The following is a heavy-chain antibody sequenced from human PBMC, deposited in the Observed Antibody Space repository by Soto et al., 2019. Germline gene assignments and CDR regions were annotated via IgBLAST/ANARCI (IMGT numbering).Heavy chain of an antibody. CDR3: ARVNLDYVTGMDV. CDR2: IYDSGST. Sequence: QVQLQESAPGLVKPSQTLSLTCTVSGGPITNYWSWIRQHPGKGLESIGYIYDSGSTYYNPSLKSRVTMSLDASMNQLSLKLTSVTAADTAVYYCARVNLDYVTGMDVWGQGTTVTVSS. D-gene: IGHD4-17*01. V-gene: IGHV4-31*03. CDR1: GGPITNY. J-gene: IGHJ6*02.